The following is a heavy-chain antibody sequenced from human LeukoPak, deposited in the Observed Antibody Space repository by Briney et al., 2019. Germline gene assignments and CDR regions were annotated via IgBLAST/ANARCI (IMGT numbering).Heavy chain of an antibody. D-gene: IGHD1-26*01. CDR3: AVGATGSRMAFDI. Sequence: GGSLRLSCAASGFSFSTYGMNWVRQAPGKGLDWVSFIRYDGSNKYYADSVKGRFTISRDNSKNTLYLQMNSLRAEDMAVYYCAVGATGSRMAFDIWGQGTMVTVSS. J-gene: IGHJ3*02. CDR1: GFSFSTYG. V-gene: IGHV3-30*02. CDR2: IRYDGSNK.